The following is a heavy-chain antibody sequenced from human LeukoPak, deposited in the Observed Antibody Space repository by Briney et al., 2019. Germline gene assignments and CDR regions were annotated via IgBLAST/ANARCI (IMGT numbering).Heavy chain of an antibody. D-gene: IGHD3-22*01. Sequence: PGGSLRLSCAASGFTFSSYSMNWVRQAPGKGLEWVSSISSSSSYIYYADSVKGRFTISRDNAKNSLYLQMNSLRAEDTAVYYCARSARSSGYRPADLIDAFDIWGQGTMVTVSS. CDR2: ISSSSSYI. CDR3: ARSARSSGYRPADLIDAFDI. J-gene: IGHJ3*02. V-gene: IGHV3-21*01. CDR1: GFTFSSYS.